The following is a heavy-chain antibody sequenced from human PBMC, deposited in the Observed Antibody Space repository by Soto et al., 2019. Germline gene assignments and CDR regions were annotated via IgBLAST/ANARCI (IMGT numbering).Heavy chain of an antibody. CDR1: GDSVSSGSYS. V-gene: IGHV4-61*02. CDR3: VRDGTKTLRDWFDP. Sequence: SETLSLTCTVSGDSVSSGSYSWTWIRKSAGKGLEWIGRIYATGTTDYNPSLKSRVMMSVDTSKKQFSLKLRSVTAADTAVYYCVRDGTKTLRDWFDPWGQGISVTVSS. J-gene: IGHJ5*02. CDR2: IYATGTT. D-gene: IGHD1-1*01.